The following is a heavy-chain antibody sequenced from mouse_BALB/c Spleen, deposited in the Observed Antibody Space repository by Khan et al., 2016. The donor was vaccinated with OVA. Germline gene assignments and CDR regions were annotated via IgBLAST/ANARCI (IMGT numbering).Heavy chain of an antibody. Sequence: VQLQQSGAELVRPGALVKLSCKAAGFNIRDYYMHWMKQRPEQGLEWIGWIDPENGKTIYDPKFQGKASITADTSSNTAYLQLTSLTSEDTAVSYCARSGYFAWFAYWGQGTLVTVSA. CDR1: GFNIRDYY. J-gene: IGHJ3*01. CDR2: IDPENGKT. CDR3: ARSGYFAWFAY. V-gene: IGHV14-1*02.